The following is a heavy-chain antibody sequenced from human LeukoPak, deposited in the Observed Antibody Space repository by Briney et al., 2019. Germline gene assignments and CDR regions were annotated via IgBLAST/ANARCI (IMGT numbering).Heavy chain of an antibody. V-gene: IGHV3-21*01. Sequence: GGSLRLPCAASGFTFSTYSMHWVRQAPGTGLEWFSSISSSRSYVYYADSVKGRFTISRDNAKNSLYLQMNSLRAEDTAVYYCARDGWYSSGWNAFDIWGQGTMVTVSS. CDR3: ARDGWYSSGWNAFDI. CDR1: GFTFSTYS. D-gene: IGHD6-19*01. J-gene: IGHJ3*02. CDR2: ISSSRSYV.